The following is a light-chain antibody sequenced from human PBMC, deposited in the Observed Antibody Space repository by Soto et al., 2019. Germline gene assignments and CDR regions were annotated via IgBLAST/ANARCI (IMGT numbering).Light chain of an antibody. CDR1: QSVSSY. CDR3: QQRSNWPAT. V-gene: IGKV3-11*01. Sequence: EIVLTQPPATLSLSPGETATLSCRASQSVSSYLAWYQQKPGQAPRLLIFDASNRATGIPARFSGSGSGTDFTLTISSREPEDFAVYYCQQRSNWPATFGQGTRLEI. CDR2: DAS. J-gene: IGKJ5*01.